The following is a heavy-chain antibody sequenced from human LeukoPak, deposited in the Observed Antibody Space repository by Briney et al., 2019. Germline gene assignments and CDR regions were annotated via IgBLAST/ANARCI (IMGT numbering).Heavy chain of an antibody. Sequence: PSETLSLTCTVSGGSISSFYWSWIRQTPGKGLEWIGHIYFTGSSDLNPTLKSRFSISIDTSKNQFSLNLNSVTAADTAVYYCASTHLGYCSSVSCQNDYWGQGTLVTVSS. J-gene: IGHJ4*02. CDR1: GGSISSFY. CDR3: ASTHLGYCSSVSCQNDY. V-gene: IGHV4-59*08. CDR2: IYFTGSS. D-gene: IGHD2-15*01.